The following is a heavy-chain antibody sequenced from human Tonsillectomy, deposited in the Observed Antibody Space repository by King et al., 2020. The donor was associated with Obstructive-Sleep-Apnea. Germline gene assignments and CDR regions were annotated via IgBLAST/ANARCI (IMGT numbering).Heavy chain of an antibody. D-gene: IGHD3-16*02. CDR1: GFTFSSFW. Sequence: VQLVESGGGLVQPGGSLRLSCAASGFTFSSFWMNWVRQAPGKGLEWVANIRQDGSEKYYVDSVMGRFTISRDNAKNSLFLQMNSLRAEDTAVDYCARVGYDDVWGSYHSDYWGQGTLVTVSS. CDR2: IRQDGSEK. J-gene: IGHJ4*02. V-gene: IGHV3-7*03. CDR3: ARVGYDDVWGSYHSDY.